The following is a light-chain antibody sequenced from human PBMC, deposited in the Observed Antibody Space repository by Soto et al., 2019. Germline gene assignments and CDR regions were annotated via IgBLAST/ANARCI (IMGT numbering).Light chain of an antibody. V-gene: IGKV3-20*01. Sequence: EIVLTQSPGTRSLSPGDRATLSCRATQSVFSTYLAWYQQKPGQAPRLVIYDASRRATGIPDRFSGSGSRTDFTLTISRLEPEDSAVYYCQQYSSTPITFGQGTRLEIK. J-gene: IGKJ5*01. CDR2: DAS. CDR3: QQYSSTPIT. CDR1: QSVFSTY.